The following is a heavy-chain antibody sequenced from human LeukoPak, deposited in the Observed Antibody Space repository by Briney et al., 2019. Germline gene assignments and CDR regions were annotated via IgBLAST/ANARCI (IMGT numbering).Heavy chain of an antibody. CDR2: INPSGGST. D-gene: IGHD2-2*02. CDR1: GYTFTSYY. Sequence: ASVKVSCKASGYTFTSYYMHWVRQAPGQGLEWMGIINPSGGSTSYAQKFQGRVTMTRDTSTSTVYMELSSLRSEDTAVYYCAKGPAAILFGYYYYGMDVWGQGTTVTVSS. J-gene: IGHJ6*02. V-gene: IGHV1-46*01. CDR3: AKGPAAILFGYYYYGMDV.